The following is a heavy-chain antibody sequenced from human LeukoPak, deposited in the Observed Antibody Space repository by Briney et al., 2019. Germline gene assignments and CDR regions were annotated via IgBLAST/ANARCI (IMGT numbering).Heavy chain of an antibody. CDR3: ARHLAFWDFWSGYYLSGPRGTDY. CDR1: GFTFSSYW. D-gene: IGHD3-3*01. CDR2: IKQDGSEK. J-gene: IGHJ4*02. Sequence: PGGSLRLSCAASGFTFSSYWMSWVRQAPGKGLEWVANIKQDGSEKYYVDSVKGRFTISRDNAKNSLYLQMNSLRAEDTAVYYCARHLAFWDFWSGYYLSGPRGTDYWGQGTLVTVSS. V-gene: IGHV3-7*01.